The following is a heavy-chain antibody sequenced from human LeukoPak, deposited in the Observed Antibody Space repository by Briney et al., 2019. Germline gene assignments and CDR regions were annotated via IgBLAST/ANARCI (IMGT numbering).Heavy chain of an antibody. CDR1: GGSISSYY. V-gene: IGHV4-59*08. CDR2: IYYSGST. Sequence: SETLSLTCTVSGGSISSYYWSWIRQPPGKGLEWIGYIYYSGSTNYNPSLKSRVTISVDTSKNQFSLKLSSVTAADTAVYYCAGPIGLWGRGTLVTVSS. J-gene: IGHJ2*01. CDR3: AGPIGL.